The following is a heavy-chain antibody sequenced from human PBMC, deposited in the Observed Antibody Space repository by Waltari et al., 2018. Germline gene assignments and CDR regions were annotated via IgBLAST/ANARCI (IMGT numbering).Heavy chain of an antibody. CDR3: ARLPDFWSGYLWFDP. CDR2: IYYSGST. V-gene: IGHV4-59*08. CDR1: GGSISSYY. Sequence: QVQLQESGPGLVKPSETLSLTCTVSGGSISSYYWSWIRQPPGKGLEWIGYIYYSGSTNYNPSLKSRVTISVDTSKNQFSLKLSSVTAADTAVYYCARLPDFWSGYLWFDPWGQGTLVTVSS. J-gene: IGHJ5*02. D-gene: IGHD3-3*01.